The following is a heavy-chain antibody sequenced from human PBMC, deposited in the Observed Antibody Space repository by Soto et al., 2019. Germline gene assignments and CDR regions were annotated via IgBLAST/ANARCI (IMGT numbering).Heavy chain of an antibody. CDR2: IYYSGST. Sequence: SETLSLTSTVSGGSISSYDWSWIRQPPGKGLEWIGYIYYSGSTNYNPYLKSRVTVSVDTSKNQFSLKLSSVTAADTAVYYCARVSYYYGMDVWGQGTTVTVSS. CDR3: ARVSYYYGMDV. CDR1: GGSISSYD. J-gene: IGHJ6*02. V-gene: IGHV4-59*01.